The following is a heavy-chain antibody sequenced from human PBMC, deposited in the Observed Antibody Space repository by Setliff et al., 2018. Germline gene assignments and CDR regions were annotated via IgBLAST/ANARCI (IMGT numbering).Heavy chain of an antibody. CDR2: FDPEDEET. CDR3: ARSSAPIKRDYMDV. CDR1: GYTLTELS. Sequence: ASVKVSCKVSGYTLTELSMHWVRQAPGKGLEWMGGFDPEDEETIYAQKFQGRVTMTRNTSISTAYMELSSLRFEDTAVYYCARSSAPIKRDYMDVWGKGTTVTVSS. J-gene: IGHJ6*03. D-gene: IGHD2-2*02. V-gene: IGHV1-24*01.